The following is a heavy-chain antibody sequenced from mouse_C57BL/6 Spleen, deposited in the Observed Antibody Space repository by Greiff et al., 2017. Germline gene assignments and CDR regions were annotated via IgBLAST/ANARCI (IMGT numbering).Heavy chain of an antibody. Sequence: VQLQQSGPELVKPGASVKISCKASGYSFTDYNMNWVKQSHGKRLEWIGVINPNYGTTSYKQKFKGKATLTVDQSSSPAYLQLNSLTSEDSAVYYCAIAGLGRLFAYWGPGTLVTVSA. V-gene: IGHV1-39*01. CDR2: INPNYGTT. J-gene: IGHJ3*01. CDR3: AIAGLGRLFAY. CDR1: GYSFTDYN. D-gene: IGHD4-1*01.